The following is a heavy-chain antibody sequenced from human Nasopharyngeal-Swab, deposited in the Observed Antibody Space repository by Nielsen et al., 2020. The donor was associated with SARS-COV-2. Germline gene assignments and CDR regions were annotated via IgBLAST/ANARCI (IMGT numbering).Heavy chain of an antibody. V-gene: IGHV4-39*07. CDR1: GGSISSSSYY. CDR2: IYYSGST. CDR3: ARDTLYGGNDY. J-gene: IGHJ4*02. D-gene: IGHD4-23*01. Sequence: SETLSLTCTVSGGSISSSSYYWGWIRQPPGKGLEWIGSIYYSGSTYYNPSLKSRVTISVDTSKNQFSLKLSSVTAADTAVYYCARDTLYGGNDYWGQGTPVTVSS.